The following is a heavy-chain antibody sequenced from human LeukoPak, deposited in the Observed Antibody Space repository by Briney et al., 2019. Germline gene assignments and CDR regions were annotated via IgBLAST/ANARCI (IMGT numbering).Heavy chain of an antibody. V-gene: IGHV4-59*01. J-gene: IGHJ3*02. D-gene: IGHD2-15*01. CDR2: IYCGGST. Sequence: SETLSLTCTVSGGSISSYYWSWIRQPPGKGLEWIGYIYCGGSTNYNPSLKSRVTISVDTSKNQFSLKLSSVTAADTAVYYCAREDCSGGSCYYQGNAFDIWGQGTMVTVSS. CDR1: GGSISSYY. CDR3: AREDCSGGSCYYQGNAFDI.